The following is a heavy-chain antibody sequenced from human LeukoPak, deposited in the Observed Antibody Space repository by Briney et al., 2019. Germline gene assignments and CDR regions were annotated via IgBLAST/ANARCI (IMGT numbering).Heavy chain of an antibody. Sequence: HPGGSLRLSCAAFGFTFSDHWMGWVRQAPGKGLEWVANIKQDGSEKNYLDSVKGRFTISRDNGKNSLFLEMNGLRAEDTALYFCARGKRFFEWLIPVGFDSWGQGTLVTVSS. J-gene: IGHJ4*02. CDR1: GFTFSDHW. CDR2: IKQDGSEK. V-gene: IGHV3-7*01. D-gene: IGHD3-3*01. CDR3: ARGKRFFEWLIPVGFDS.